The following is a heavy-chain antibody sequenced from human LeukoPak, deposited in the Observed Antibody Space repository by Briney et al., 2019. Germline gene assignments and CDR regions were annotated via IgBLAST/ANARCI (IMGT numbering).Heavy chain of an antibody. CDR3: AIRSHVDRDGYYREALDV. CDR1: GYNFSNNW. D-gene: IGHD3-3*01. V-gene: IGHV5-51*01. CDR2: IYPGDSNT. J-gene: IGHJ3*01. Sequence: GESLKISCQSSGYNFSNNWIVWVRQMPGQGLEWMGIIYPGDSNTRYGPSFQGQVTISVDKSINVAYLQWSSLKASDSAFYFCAIRSHVDRDGYYREALDVWGQGTLVVVSS.